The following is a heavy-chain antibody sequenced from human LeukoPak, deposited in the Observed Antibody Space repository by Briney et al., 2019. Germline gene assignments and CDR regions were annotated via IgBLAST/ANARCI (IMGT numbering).Heavy chain of an antibody. CDR3: ARAGSGSSSWSTKFDY. J-gene: IGHJ4*02. CDR1: GGSISSSSYY. D-gene: IGHD6-13*01. CDR2: IYYSGST. Sequence: SETLSLTCTVSGGSISSSSYYWGWIRQPPGKGLEWIGSIYYSGSTYYNPSLKSRVTISVDTSKNQFSLKLSSVTAVDTAVYYCARAGSGSSSWSTKFDYWGQGTLVTVSS. V-gene: IGHV4-39*07.